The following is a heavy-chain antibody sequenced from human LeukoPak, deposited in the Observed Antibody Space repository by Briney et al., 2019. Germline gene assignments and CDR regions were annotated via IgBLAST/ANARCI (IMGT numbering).Heavy chain of an antibody. J-gene: IGHJ6*02. Sequence: SVKVSCKASGGTFSSYAISWVRQAPGQGLEWMGRIIPILGIANYAQKFQGRVTITADKSTSTAYMELSSLRSEDTAVYYCARGFRGDGYYHYGMDVWGQGTTVTVSS. V-gene: IGHV1-69*04. CDR1: GGTFSSYA. CDR3: ARGFRGDGYYHYGMDV. D-gene: IGHD3-10*01. CDR2: IIPILGIA.